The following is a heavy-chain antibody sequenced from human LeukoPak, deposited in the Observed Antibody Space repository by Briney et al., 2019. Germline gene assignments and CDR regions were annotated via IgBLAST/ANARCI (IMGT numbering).Heavy chain of an antibody. V-gene: IGHV1-69*13. Sequence: SVKVSCKASGGTFSSYAISWVRQAPGQGLEWMGGIIPIFGTANYAQKFQGRVTITADESTSTAYMELSSLRSEDTAVYYCAREGVPAAIQDNWFDPWGQGTLVTVSS. CDR2: IIPIFGTA. J-gene: IGHJ5*02. CDR3: AREGVPAAIQDNWFDP. CDR1: GGTFSSYA. D-gene: IGHD2-2*02.